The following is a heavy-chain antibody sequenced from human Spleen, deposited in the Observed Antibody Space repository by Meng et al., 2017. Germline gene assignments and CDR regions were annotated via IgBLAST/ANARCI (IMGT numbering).Heavy chain of an antibody. V-gene: IGHV4-30-4*01. D-gene: IGHD5-24*01. CDR3: ARGLQDRTYYFTY. Sequence: QAQLQESGPGLVKPSQTLSLTCTFSGGSISSGNYYWSWIRQPPGKGLEWIGYIYFSGTTSYNPSLKSRVVISADTFKNQFSLKLSSVTAADTAVYYCARGLQDRTYYFTYWGQGTLVTVSS. J-gene: IGHJ4*02. CDR2: IYFSGTT. CDR1: GGSISSGNYY.